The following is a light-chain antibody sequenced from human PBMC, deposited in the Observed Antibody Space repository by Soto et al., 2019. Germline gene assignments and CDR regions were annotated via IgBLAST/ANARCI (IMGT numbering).Light chain of an antibody. CDR3: QQAHSFPWT. CDR1: QAIKTY. CDR2: SAS. V-gene: IGKV1-12*01. Sequence: DIQMTQSPSSVSASVGDRVTITCRASQAIKTYLAWYQQKPGRAPKLLIYSASTLQSGVPSRFSGSASATDFTLTISSRQPEDFATFYCQQAHSFPWTFGQGTKVEIK. J-gene: IGKJ1*01.